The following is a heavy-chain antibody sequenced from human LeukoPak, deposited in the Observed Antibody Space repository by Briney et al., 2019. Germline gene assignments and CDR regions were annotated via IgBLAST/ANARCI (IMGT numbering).Heavy chain of an antibody. CDR1: GYTFTGYY. V-gene: IGHV1-2*02. J-gene: IGHJ6*03. Sequence: ASVKVPCKASGYTFTGYYMHWVRQAPGQGLEWMGWINPNSGGTNYAQKFQGRVTMTRDTSISTAYMELSRLRSDDTAVYYCARDRDILTGYYRDYYYYMDVWGKGTTVTISS. CDR3: ARDRDILTGYYRDYYYYMDV. CDR2: INPNSGGT. D-gene: IGHD3-9*01.